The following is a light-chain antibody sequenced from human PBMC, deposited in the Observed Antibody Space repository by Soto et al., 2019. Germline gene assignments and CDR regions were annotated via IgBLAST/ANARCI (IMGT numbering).Light chain of an antibody. CDR2: KAS. J-gene: IGKJ1*01. V-gene: IGKV1-5*03. CDR3: QHYNSYSEA. CDR1: QTISSW. Sequence: DIQMTQSPSTLSGSVGDRVTITCRASQTISSWLAWYPQKPGKAPKLLISKASTLKSGVPSRFSGSGSGTEFTLTISSLQPDDFATYYCQHYNSYSEAFGQGTKVELK.